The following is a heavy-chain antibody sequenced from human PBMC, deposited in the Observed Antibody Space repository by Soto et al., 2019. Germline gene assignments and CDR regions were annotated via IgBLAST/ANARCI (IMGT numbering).Heavy chain of an antibody. Sequence: QVQLVESGGGVVQPGRSLRLSCAASGFTFSSYGMHWVRQAPGKGLEWVAVISYDGSNKYYADSVKGRFTISRDNPKNTLDLQMNSLRAEDTAVYYCAKDQAGYFDLWGRGTLVTVSS. CDR3: AKDQAGYFDL. CDR1: GFTFSSYG. CDR2: ISYDGSNK. V-gene: IGHV3-30*18. J-gene: IGHJ2*01.